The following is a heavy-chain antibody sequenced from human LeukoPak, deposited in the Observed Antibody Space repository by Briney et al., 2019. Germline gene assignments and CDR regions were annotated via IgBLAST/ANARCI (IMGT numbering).Heavy chain of an antibody. D-gene: IGHD3-10*01. V-gene: IGHV3-74*01. CDR2: INSEGSSI. CDR1: GFTFSSYW. Sequence: GRSLRLSCAASGFTFSSYWMHWVRQAPGKGLVWVSRINSEGSSINYADSVKGRFTISRDNAKNTLYLQMNSLRAEDTAVYYCARSGGAAIPYGWDVWGQGTTVTVSS. J-gene: IGHJ6*02. CDR3: ARSGGAAIPYGWDV.